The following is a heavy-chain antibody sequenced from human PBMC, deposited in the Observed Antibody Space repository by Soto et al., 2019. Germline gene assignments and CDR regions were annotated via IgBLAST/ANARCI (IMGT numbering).Heavy chain of an antibody. CDR3: ARSVFP. V-gene: IGHV4-59*12. Sequence: PSETLSLTCTVSGGSISSYYWSWIRQPPGKGLEWIGYIYYSGSTYYNPSLKSRVIISVDTSKNQFSLKLSSVTAADTAVYYCARSVFPWGQGTQVTVSS. J-gene: IGHJ5*02. CDR1: GGSISSYY. CDR2: IYYSGST.